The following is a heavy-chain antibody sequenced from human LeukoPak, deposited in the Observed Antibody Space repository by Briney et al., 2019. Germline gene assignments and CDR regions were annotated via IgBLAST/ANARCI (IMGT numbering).Heavy chain of an antibody. V-gene: IGHV4-4*09. CDR3: AKKGPGHIPLDH. CDR2: IYTSGST. Sequence: PSETLSLTCTVSGGSISSYYWSWIRQPPGKGLEWIGYIYTSGSTNYNPSPKSRVTISVDTSKNQFSLKLSSVTAADTAVYYYAKKGPGHIPLDHWGQGTLVTVSS. J-gene: IGHJ4*02. CDR1: GGSISSYY. D-gene: IGHD2-21*01.